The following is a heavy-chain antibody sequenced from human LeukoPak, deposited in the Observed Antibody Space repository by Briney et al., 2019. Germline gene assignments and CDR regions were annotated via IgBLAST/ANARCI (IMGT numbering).Heavy chain of an antibody. CDR1: GFTFSDHA. CDR2: VGIAAAT. D-gene: IGHD1-26*01. J-gene: IGHJ4*02. V-gene: IGHV3-13*01. Sequence: PGGSLRLSCAASGFTFSDHAMHWVRQATGRGLEWVSAVGIAAATFYPGSVKGRFTISRENAKNSLYLQMNNLRVEDTAVYYCVRQKKSHGNFDYWGQGTLVTVSS. CDR3: VRQKKSHGNFDY.